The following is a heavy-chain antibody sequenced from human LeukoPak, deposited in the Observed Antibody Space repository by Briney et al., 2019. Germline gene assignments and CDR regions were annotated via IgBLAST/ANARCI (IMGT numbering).Heavy chain of an antibody. D-gene: IGHD1-26*01. Sequence: GGSLRLSCAASGFTFSNYSMNWVRQAPGKGLEWVSSISSSSTIYYADSVKGRFTISRDNAKNSLYLQMNSLRAEDTAVYYCARDRGSYYGNWFDPWGQGTLVTVSS. J-gene: IGHJ5*02. CDR3: ARDRGSYYGNWFDP. CDR1: GFTFSNYS. V-gene: IGHV3-69-1*01. CDR2: ISSSSTI.